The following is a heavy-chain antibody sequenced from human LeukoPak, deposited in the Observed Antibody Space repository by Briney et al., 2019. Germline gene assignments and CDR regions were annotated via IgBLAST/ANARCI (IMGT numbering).Heavy chain of an antibody. V-gene: IGHV4-38-2*02. CDR1: GYSISSGYY. CDR3: ARGSDDPLDY. CDR2: IYHSGRT. Sequence: SETLSLTCTVSGYSISSGYYWGWIRQPPGKGLEWIGSIYHSGRTFYNPSLKSRVTISVDTSKNQFSLKLSSVIAADTAVYYCARGSDDPLDYWGQGTLVAVSS. J-gene: IGHJ4*02.